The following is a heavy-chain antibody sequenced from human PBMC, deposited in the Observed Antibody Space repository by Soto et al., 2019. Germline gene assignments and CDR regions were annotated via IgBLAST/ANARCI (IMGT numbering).Heavy chain of an antibody. CDR1: GGSFSGYY. CDR3: ARLQPRYCSSTSCYGGYNWFDP. J-gene: IGHJ5*02. D-gene: IGHD2-2*01. Sequence: SETLSLTCAVYGGSFSGYYWSWIRQPPGEGLEWIGEINHSGSTNYNPSLKSRVTISVDTSKNQFSLKLSSVTAADTAVYYCARLQPRYCSSTSCYGGYNWFDPWGQGTLVTVSS. V-gene: IGHV4-34*01. CDR2: INHSGST.